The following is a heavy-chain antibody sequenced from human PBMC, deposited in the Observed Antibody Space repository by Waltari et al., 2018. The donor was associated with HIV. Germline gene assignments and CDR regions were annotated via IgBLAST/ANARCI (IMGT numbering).Heavy chain of an antibody. CDR1: GFSFSSYG. CDR3: ATQYSSSPDYGLDV. J-gene: IGHJ6*02. V-gene: IGHV3-33*01. D-gene: IGHD6-6*01. Sequence: QMQLVESGGGVVQPGKSLRLSCAASGFSFSSYGRHWVRQAPGKGLEWVAVIWYDGSEKYYADSARGRFTISRDNSKNTLYLVMDSLRGDDSALYYCATQYSSSPDYGLDVWGQGTTVTVSS. CDR2: IWYDGSEK.